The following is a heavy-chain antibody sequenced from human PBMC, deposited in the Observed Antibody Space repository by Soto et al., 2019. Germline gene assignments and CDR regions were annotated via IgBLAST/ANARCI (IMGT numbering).Heavy chain of an antibody. CDR1: GFTFNNFA. Sequence: GGSLRLSCAASGFTFNNFAMTWVRQAPGKGLEWVSAISGSGGSTYYANSVKGRFTISRDNSKNTLYLQLNSLRAEDTAVYYCAKCPLSPTCFGAFGIWGQGTLVTVSS. V-gene: IGHV3-23*01. CDR3: AKCPLSPTCFGAFGI. CDR2: ISGSGGST. J-gene: IGHJ3*02. D-gene: IGHD2-15*01.